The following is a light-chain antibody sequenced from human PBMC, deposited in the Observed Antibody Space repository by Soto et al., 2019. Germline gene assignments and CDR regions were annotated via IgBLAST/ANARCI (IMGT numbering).Light chain of an antibody. Sequence: IVMTQAPATLSVSPWERATLSCRASQSVSSNLAWYQQKPGQAPRLLLYDASSRATGIPDRFSGSGSGTDFTLTISRLEPEDFAVYYCQQYGSSPPGVTFGQGTRLEIK. CDR2: DAS. CDR1: QSVSSN. J-gene: IGKJ5*01. V-gene: IGKV3-20*01. CDR3: QQYGSSPPGVT.